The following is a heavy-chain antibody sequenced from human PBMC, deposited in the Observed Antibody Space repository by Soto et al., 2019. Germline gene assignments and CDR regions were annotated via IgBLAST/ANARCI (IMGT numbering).Heavy chain of an antibody. CDR3: AKDPPEANWRPNYFDY. D-gene: IGHD7-27*01. CDR2: VSHDGSNK. V-gene: IGHV3-30*04. J-gene: IGHJ4*02. CDR1: GFTFNRYA. Sequence: QVQLVESGGGVVQPGTSLRLSCVSSGFTFNRYAMHWVRQAQGKGPEWVAIVSHDGSNKHYAGPVEGRFTISRDNSKNTLYLQMNGLRVEDTAVYYCAKDPPEANWRPNYFDYWGQGTLVTVSS.